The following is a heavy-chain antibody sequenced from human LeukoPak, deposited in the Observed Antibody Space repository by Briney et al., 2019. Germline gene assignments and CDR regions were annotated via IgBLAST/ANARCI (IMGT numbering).Heavy chain of an antibody. J-gene: IGHJ3*02. Sequence: SETLSLTCTVSGASISSGGYYWTWIRQHPGKGLEWIGYIYYSGSTYYNPSLKSRVTISVDTSKNQFSLKLSSVTAADRAVYYCARQDESGGAFDSWSQGTLATLHS. CDR2: IYYSGST. V-gene: IGHV4-31*03. CDR1: GASISSGGYY. D-gene: IGHD4-23*01. CDR3: ARQDESGGAFDS.